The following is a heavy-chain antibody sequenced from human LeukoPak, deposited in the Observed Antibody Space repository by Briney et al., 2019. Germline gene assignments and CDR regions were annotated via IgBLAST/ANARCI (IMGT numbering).Heavy chain of an antibody. CDR2: ITGSGDST. CDR3: AKTRPLDSSSWSHGDY. CDR1: GFTFSSNA. V-gene: IGHV3-23*01. J-gene: IGHJ4*02. D-gene: IGHD6-13*01. Sequence: GGSLRLSCAASGFTFSSNAMNWVRQAPGKGLEWVSGITGSGDSTYYGDSVKGRFTISRDNSKNTLYLQMNSLRAEDTAVYYCAKTRPLDSSSWSHGDYWGQGTLVTVSS.